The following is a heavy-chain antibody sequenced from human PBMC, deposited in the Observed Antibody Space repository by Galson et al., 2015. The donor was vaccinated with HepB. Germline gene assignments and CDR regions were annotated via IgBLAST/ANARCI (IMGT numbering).Heavy chain of an antibody. V-gene: IGHV3-30-3*01. D-gene: IGHD3-16*01. CDR2: VSHDGTKA. CDR3: ARSGSVWFLDY. J-gene: IGHJ4*02. Sequence: SLRLSCAASGFTFSNYPIHWVRQAPGKGLEWMAIVSHDGTKAYYADSVKGRFTFSRDNSKNTLSLQMNSLRREDTAMYYCARSGSVWFLDYWGLGTLVTVSS. CDR1: GFTFSNYP.